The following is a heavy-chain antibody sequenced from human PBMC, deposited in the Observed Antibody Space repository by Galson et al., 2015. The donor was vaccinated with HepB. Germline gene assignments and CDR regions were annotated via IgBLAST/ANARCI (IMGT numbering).Heavy chain of an antibody. CDR3: ARGICGGSCYSRNWFDP. CDR2: INPNSGGT. D-gene: IGHD2-15*01. J-gene: IGHJ5*02. V-gene: IGHV1-2*02. CDR1: GYTFTGYY. Sequence: SVTVSCKASGYTFTGYYMHWVRQAPGQGLEWMGWINPNSGGTNYAQKFQGRVTMTGDTSISTAYMELSRLRSDDTAVYYCARGICGGSCYSRNWFDPWGQGTLVTVSS.